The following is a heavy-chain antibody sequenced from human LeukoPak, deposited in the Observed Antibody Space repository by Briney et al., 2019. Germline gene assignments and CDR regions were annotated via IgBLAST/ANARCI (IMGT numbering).Heavy chain of an antibody. J-gene: IGHJ3*02. V-gene: IGHV3-30*02. CDR3: AKEMRLLVTSAAFEI. CDR1: GFIFSSYG. CDR2: IRYDGSNQ. Sequence: PGGSLRLSCAASGFIFSSYGMHWVRQAPGKGLEWVALIRYDGSNQYYADSVKGRFTISRDNSKNTLYLQMTSLRAEDTAVYYCAKEMRLLVTSAAFEIGGQGTMVTVSS. D-gene: IGHD2-21*02.